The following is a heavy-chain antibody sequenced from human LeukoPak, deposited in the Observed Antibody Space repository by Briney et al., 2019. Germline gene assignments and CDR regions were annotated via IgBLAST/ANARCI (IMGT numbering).Heavy chain of an antibody. CDR3: ARPGYSSSWAPPDFDY. CDR2: ISSSSSYI. J-gene: IGHJ4*02. CDR1: GFTFSSYS. Sequence: GGSLRLSCAASGFTFSSYSMNWVRQAPGKGLEWVSSISSSSSYIYYADSVKGRFTISRDNAKNSLYLQMNSLRAEDTAVYYCARPGYSSSWAPPDFDYWGQGTLVTVSS. V-gene: IGHV3-21*01. D-gene: IGHD6-13*01.